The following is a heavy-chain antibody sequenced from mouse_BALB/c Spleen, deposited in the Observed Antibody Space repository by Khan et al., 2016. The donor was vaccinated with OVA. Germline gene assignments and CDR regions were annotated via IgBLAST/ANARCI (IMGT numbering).Heavy chain of an antibody. J-gene: IGHJ1*01. V-gene: IGHV6-6*02. CDR1: GFTFSNYW. CDR3: ARGCDWYFDV. CDR2: IRLKSNIYAT. Sequence: EVLLEESGGGLVQPGGSMKLSCVASGFTFSNYWMNWVRQSPEKGFEWVAEIRLKSNIYATHYAESVRGRFTISRDDSRSSVYLQMNNLGAEDTGIYYCARGCDWYFDVWGAGTTVTVSS. D-gene: IGHD3-3*01.